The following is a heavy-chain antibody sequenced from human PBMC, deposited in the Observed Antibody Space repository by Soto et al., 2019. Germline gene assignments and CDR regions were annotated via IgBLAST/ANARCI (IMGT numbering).Heavy chain of an antibody. D-gene: IGHD1-1*01. V-gene: IGHV3-11*06. CDR2: SSNSGSCT. CDR3: VRSGDNYNLLDY. J-gene: IGHJ4*02. CDR1: GFTFSDHD. Sequence: KPGGSLRLSSAASGFTFSDHDISWIRQAPGMGPEWIGYSSNSGSCTRYADCVKGRFSISRDNAKSSLYLQKNSLRGDDTAIFYCVRSGDNYNLLDYWGQGTPVKVSS.